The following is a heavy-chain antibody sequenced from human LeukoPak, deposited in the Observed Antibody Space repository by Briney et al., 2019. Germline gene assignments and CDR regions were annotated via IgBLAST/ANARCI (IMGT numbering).Heavy chain of an antibody. J-gene: IGHJ4*02. Sequence: SVKVSCKASGYTFTSYGISWVRQAPGQGLEWMGWISAYNGNTNYAQKLQGRVTMTTDTSTSTAYMELRSLRSDDTAVYYCARVLTGIAAAVETLDYWGQGTLVTVSS. CDR1: GYTFTSYG. V-gene: IGHV1-18*01. CDR2: ISAYNGNT. CDR3: ARVLTGIAAAVETLDY. D-gene: IGHD6-13*01.